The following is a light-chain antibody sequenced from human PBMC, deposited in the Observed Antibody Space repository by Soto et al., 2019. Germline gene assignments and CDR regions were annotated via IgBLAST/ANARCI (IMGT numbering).Light chain of an antibody. CDR2: GAS. Sequence: EMVWTQSPGTLSLSPGERATLSCRASQSVSSSYLAWYQQKHGQAPRHLIYGASSRATGIPDRFRCSGSGKDITLTISKLEPKDFAVYYCQQYGSSPPITFCQGTRLEIK. V-gene: IGKV3-20*01. CDR1: QSVSSSY. J-gene: IGKJ5*01. CDR3: QQYGSSPPIT.